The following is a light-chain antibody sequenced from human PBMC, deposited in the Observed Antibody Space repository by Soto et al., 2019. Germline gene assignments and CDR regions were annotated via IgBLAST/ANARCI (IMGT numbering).Light chain of an antibody. V-gene: IGKV3-20*01. Sequence: EIVLTQSPGTLSLSPGERATLSCRASQSVSSFLAWYQQKPGQAPRLLIYGASNRATGIPDRFSGSGSGTDFTLTISRLEPEGFAVYYCQQYVTSPWAFGQGTKVDIK. CDR3: QQYVTSPWA. CDR1: QSVSSF. CDR2: GAS. J-gene: IGKJ1*01.